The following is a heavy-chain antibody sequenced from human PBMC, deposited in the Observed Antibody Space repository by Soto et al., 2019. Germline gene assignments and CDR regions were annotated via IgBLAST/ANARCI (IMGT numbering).Heavy chain of an antibody. V-gene: IGHV3-30*18. J-gene: IGHJ4*02. CDR2: ISYDGSNK. Sequence: QVQLVESGGGVVQPGRSLRLSCAASGFTFSSYGMHWVRQAPGKGLEWVAVISYDGSNKYYADSVKGRFTISRDNSKNTLYLQMNSLRAEDTAVYYCAKGSWEDYDILIGYDYWGQGTLVTVSS. CDR1: GFTFSSYG. D-gene: IGHD3-9*01. CDR3: AKGSWEDYDILIGYDY.